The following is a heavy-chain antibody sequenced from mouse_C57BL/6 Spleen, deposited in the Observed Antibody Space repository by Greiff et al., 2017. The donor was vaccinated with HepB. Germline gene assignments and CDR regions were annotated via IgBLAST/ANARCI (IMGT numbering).Heavy chain of an antibody. CDR1: GYSFTGYY. CDR2: INPSTGGT. V-gene: IGHV1-42*01. D-gene: IGHD1-3*01. CDR3: ARGGGKEGRFDY. J-gene: IGHJ2*01. Sequence: EVQLQQSGPELVKPGASVKISCKASGYSFTGYYMNWVKQSPEKSLEWIGEINPSTGGTTYNQKFKAKATLTVDKSSSTAYMQLKSLTTEDSAVYYCARGGGKEGRFDYWGQGTTLTVSS.